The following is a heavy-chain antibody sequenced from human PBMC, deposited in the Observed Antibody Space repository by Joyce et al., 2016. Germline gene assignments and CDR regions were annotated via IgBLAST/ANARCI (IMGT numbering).Heavy chain of an antibody. CDR1: GYTFIDHY. CDR2: INPNSGGA. Sequence: QVQLIQSGAEVKKPGASVTVSCKASGYTFIDHYVHWVRQAPGQGLEGMGVINPNSGGAVYAQKFQDRVTLTRVTSINTAYMQLRSLTSDDTAIYYCTRDAISGNENAPFDFWGQGTLVTVSS. D-gene: IGHD1-20*01. CDR3: TRDAISGNENAPFDF. V-gene: IGHV1-2*02. J-gene: IGHJ4*02.